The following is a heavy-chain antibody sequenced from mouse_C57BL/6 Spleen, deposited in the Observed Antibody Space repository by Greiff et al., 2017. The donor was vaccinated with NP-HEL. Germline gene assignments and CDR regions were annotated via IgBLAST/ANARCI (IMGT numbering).Heavy chain of an antibody. J-gene: IGHJ3*01. D-gene: IGHD1-1*01. CDR3: AREDYYDSLFAY. Sequence: EVQLVESGPGLVKPSQSLSLTCSVTGYSITSGYYWNWIRQFPGNKLEWMGYISYDGSNNYNPSLKNRISITRDTSKNQFFLKLNSVTTEDTATYYCAREDYYDSLFAYWGQGTLVTVSA. V-gene: IGHV3-6*01. CDR1: GYSITSGYY. CDR2: ISYDGSN.